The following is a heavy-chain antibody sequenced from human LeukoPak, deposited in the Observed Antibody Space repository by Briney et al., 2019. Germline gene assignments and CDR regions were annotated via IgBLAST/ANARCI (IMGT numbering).Heavy chain of an antibody. CDR3: ASDGYSYGWFDP. D-gene: IGHD5-18*01. CDR1: GYSISSGYY. V-gene: IGHV4-38-2*02. CDR2: IYHSGST. Sequence: SETLSLTCTVSGYSISSGYYWGWIRQPPGKGLEWIGSIYHSGSTYYNPSLKSRVTISVDTSKNQFSLKLSSVTAADTAVYYCASDGYSYGWFDPWGQGTLVTVSS. J-gene: IGHJ5*02.